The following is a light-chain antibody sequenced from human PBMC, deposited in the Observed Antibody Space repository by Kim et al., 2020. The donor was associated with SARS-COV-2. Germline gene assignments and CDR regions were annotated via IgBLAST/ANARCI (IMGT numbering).Light chain of an antibody. CDR3: QQYYSSWT. J-gene: IGKJ1*01. V-gene: IGKV3-15*01. CDR2: DAS. Sequence: VSPGETATLSCRASQSVTSSLAWYQQKPGQAPRLLIYDASARATGVPARFSGSGSGTEFTLTVSSLQSEDFAVYYCQQYYSSWTFGQGTKVDIK. CDR1: QSVTSS.